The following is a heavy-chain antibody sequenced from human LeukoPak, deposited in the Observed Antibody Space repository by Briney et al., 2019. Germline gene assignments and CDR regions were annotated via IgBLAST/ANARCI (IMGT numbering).Heavy chain of an antibody. J-gene: IGHJ4*02. CDR2: ISASGVRT. CDR3: ARDGTYYYDSSGYFFDY. D-gene: IGHD3-22*01. V-gene: IGHV3-23*01. CDR1: GFTFSNYA. Sequence: PGGSLRLSCAASGFTFSNYAMSWVRQAPGKGLEWVSSISASGVRTYYADSVKGRFTISRDNSKNTLYLQINSLRAEDTAVYYCARDGTYYYDSSGYFFDYWGQGTLVTVSS.